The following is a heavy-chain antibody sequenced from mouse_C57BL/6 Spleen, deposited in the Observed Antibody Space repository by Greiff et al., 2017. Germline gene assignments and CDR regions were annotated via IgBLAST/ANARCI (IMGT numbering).Heavy chain of an antibody. D-gene: IGHD2-2*01. V-gene: IGHV1-72*01. J-gene: IGHJ1*03. CDR1: GYTFTSYW. Sequence: QVQLQQPGAELVKPGASVKLSCKASGYTFTSYWMHWVKQRTGRCLEWIGRIDPNSGGTKYNQKFKSKATLTVDKPSSPAYMQLSSLTSEDSAVYYCARSWIYYGYDGYFDVWGTGTTVTVSS. CDR3: ARSWIYYGYDGYFDV. CDR2: IDPNSGGT.